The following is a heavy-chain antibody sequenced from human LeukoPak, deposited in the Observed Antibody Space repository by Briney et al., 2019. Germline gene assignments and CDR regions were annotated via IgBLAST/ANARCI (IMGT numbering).Heavy chain of an antibody. Sequence: PGGSLRLSCAASGFTFTTYWMSWVRQAPGKGLEWVANINQDGTEKYYVDSVKGRFTISRDNAKNSLDLQMNSLRVEDTAVYYCARAPGYRGFLDYWGQGNLVTVSS. J-gene: IGHJ4*02. V-gene: IGHV3-7*01. CDR1: GFTFTTYW. CDR2: INQDGTEK. D-gene: IGHD5-18*01. CDR3: ARAPGYRGFLDY.